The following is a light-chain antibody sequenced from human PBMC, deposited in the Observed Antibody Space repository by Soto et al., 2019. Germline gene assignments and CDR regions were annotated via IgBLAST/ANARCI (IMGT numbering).Light chain of an antibody. CDR3: QQYSI. CDR1: QNVNRSY. J-gene: IGKJ4*01. CDR2: GAT. Sequence: EIVFTQSPGTLSLSPGERATLSCRASQNVNRSYLAWYQQRPGQAPRLLIYGATTRATGIPDRFSGSGSGTDFTLTISRLEPEDFAVYYCQQYSIFGGGTKVDIK. V-gene: IGKV3-20*01.